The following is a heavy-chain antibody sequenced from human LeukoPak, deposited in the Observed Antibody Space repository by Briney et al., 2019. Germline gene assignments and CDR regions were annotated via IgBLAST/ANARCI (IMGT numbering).Heavy chain of an antibody. CDR3: ARDPGYSSWFDP. CDR2: IYYSGST. V-gene: IGHV4-39*02. D-gene: IGHD6-13*01. CDR1: GGSISSDSYY. J-gene: IGHJ5*02. Sequence: SETLSLTCTVSGGSISSDSYYWGWIRQPPGKGLEWIGSIYYSGSTYYNPSLKSRVTISVDTSKNQFSLKLSSVTAADTAVYYCARDPGYSSWFDPWGQGTLVTVSS.